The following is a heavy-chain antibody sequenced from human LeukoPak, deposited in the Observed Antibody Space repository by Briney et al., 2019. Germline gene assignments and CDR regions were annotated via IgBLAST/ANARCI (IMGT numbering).Heavy chain of an antibody. D-gene: IGHD3-10*01. CDR3: ARGGTNYYYMDV. J-gene: IGHJ6*03. V-gene: IGHV1-69*06. Sequence: SVKVSCKASGGTFSSYAISWVRQAPGQGLEWMGGIIPIFGTANYAQKFQGRVTITADKSTSTAYMELSSLRSEDTALYYCARGGTNYYYMDVWGNGTTVTVSS. CDR2: IIPIFGTA. CDR1: GGTFSSYA.